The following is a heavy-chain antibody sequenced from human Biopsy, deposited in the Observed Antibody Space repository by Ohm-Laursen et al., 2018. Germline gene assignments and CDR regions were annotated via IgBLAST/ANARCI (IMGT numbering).Heavy chain of an antibody. Sequence: SDTLSLTCTVSGGSISNYYWSWIRQPAGKGLEWIGRTYSSGSTNYNPSLKSRVTMSVDTSKNQFSLILSSMTAADTAVYYCAREPRIAAVAYFDPWGQGTLVTVSS. CDR3: AREPRIAAVAYFDP. J-gene: IGHJ5*02. D-gene: IGHD6-13*01. CDR2: TYSSGST. V-gene: IGHV4-4*07. CDR1: GGSISNYY.